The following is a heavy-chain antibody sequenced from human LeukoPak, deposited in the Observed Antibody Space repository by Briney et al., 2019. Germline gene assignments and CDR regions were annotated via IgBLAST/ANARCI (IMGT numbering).Heavy chain of an antibody. J-gene: IGHJ3*02. V-gene: IGHV1-18*01. CDR3: ATDFYSGSYSWIDSFDI. Sequence: ASVKVSCKASGYSFTSYGLTWVRQAPGQGPEWMGWISGYNGNTNYAQKLQGRVTMTADTSTSTAYMELTSLTSEDTALYFCATDFYSGSYSWIDSFDIWGQGTMVTVSS. CDR1: GYSFTSYG. D-gene: IGHD1-26*01. CDR2: ISGYNGNT.